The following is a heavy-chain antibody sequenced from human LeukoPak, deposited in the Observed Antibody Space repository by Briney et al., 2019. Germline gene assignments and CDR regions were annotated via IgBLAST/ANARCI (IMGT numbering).Heavy chain of an antibody. D-gene: IGHD6-19*01. J-gene: IGHJ5*02. CDR1: GGTFSSYA. V-gene: IGHV1-69*01. CDR2: IIPIFGTA. CDR3: ARDGKGRQWPFSRPSWFDP. Sequence: VKVSCKASGGTFSSYAISWVRQAPGQGLEWMGGIIPIFGTANYAQKFQGRVTITADESTSTAYMELSSLRSEDTAVYYCARDGKGRQWPFSRPSWFDPWGQGTLVTVSS.